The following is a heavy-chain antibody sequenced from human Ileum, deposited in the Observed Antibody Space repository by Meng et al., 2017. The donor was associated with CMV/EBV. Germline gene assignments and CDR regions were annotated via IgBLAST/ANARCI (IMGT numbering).Heavy chain of an antibody. J-gene: IGHJ4*02. Sequence: CKTSGYAFTTYGIYWVREAPGQRLEWMGWINTNTENPVYAQDFTGRFVFSLDTSVSTAYLQISGLRAGDTAVYYCTRGDGAHSAKFDHWGERTLVTVSS. CDR1: GYAFTTYG. CDR2: INTNTENP. D-gene: IGHD5-24*01. CDR3: TRGDGAHSAKFDH. V-gene: IGHV7-4-1*02.